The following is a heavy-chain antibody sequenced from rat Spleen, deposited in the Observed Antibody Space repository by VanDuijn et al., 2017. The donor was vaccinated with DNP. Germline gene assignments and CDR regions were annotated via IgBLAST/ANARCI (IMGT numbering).Heavy chain of an antibody. CDR2: IIYDGSRT. D-gene: IGHD1-4*01. CDR1: GFTFSDYY. Sequence: EVQLVESGGGLVQPGRSLKLSCAASGFTFSDYYMAWVRLAPAKGLEWVAYIIYDGSRTYYGGSVKGRFTISRDIAKSTLYLEMNSLRSEDMATYYCARHVLPLRVWDYWGQGVMVTVSS. CDR3: ARHVLPLRVWDY. V-gene: IGHV5-22*01. J-gene: IGHJ2*01.